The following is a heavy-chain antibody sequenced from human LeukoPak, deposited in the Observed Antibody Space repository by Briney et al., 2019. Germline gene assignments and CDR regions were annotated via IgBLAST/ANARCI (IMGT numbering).Heavy chain of an antibody. CDR2: INHSGST. V-gene: IGHV4-34*01. J-gene: IGHJ4*02. D-gene: IGHD5-24*01. CDR1: GGSFSGYY. Sequence: SETLSLTCAVYGGSFSGYYWSWIRQPPGKGLEWIGEINHSGSTNYNPSLKSRVTISVDTSKNQFSLKLSSVTAADTAVYYCARHVEMATIGDFDYWGQGTLSPSPQ. CDR3: ARHVEMATIGDFDY.